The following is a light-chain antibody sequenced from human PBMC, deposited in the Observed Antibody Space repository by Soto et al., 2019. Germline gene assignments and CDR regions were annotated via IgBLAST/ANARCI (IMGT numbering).Light chain of an antibody. V-gene: IGKV1-5*01. J-gene: IGKJ2*01. CDR3: QQYNRSYT. CDR1: QSIANR. Sequence: DIQLTQSPSILSASGGDRVTTTCRASQSIANRLAWYQQKPGKTPKLLIYGASTLESGVPSRFSGSGSGTEFTLTINSLQTDDFATYYCQQYNRSYTFGQGTKLEIK. CDR2: GAS.